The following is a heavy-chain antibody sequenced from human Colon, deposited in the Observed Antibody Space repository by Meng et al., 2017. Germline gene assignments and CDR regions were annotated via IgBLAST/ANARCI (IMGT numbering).Heavy chain of an antibody. J-gene: IGHJ4*02. CDR2: INLYTGDP. CDR3: VRHNGDSDFDY. Sequence: QVQLVQSGCEFKKPGASVKVSCKASGYSFRTYAINWVRQAPGQGLQWMGWINLYTGDPSYVEGFAGRFVFSLDISVSTAYLQISSLKAEDTAVYFCVRHNGDSDFDYWGQGTLVTVSS. CDR1: GYSFRTYA. V-gene: IGHV7-4-1*02. D-gene: IGHD2-21*02.